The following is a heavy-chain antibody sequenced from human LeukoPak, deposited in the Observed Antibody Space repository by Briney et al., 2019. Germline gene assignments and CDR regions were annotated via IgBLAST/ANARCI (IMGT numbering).Heavy chain of an antibody. D-gene: IGHD6-13*01. CDR1: GGSISSYY. J-gene: IGHJ4*02. CDR3: ASSIAAAGMTLDFDY. Sequence: SETLSLTCTVSGGSISSYYWSWIRQPPGKGLEWIGNIYYSGSTNYNPSLKSRVTISVDTSKNQFSLKLSSVTAADTAVYYCASSIAAAGMTLDFDYWGQGTLVTVSS. CDR2: IYYSGST. V-gene: IGHV4-59*01.